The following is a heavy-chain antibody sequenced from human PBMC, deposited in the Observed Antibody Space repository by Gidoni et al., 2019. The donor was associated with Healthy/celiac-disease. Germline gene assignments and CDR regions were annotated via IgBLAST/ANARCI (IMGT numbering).Heavy chain of an antibody. CDR2: INAGNGNT. CDR1: GYTFTRYA. CDR3: ARDRGTYDYVWGTPAEELDY. V-gene: IGHV1-3*01. Sequence: QVQRVQSGAEVKKPGASVKGSCKASGYTFTRYAMHWVRQAPGQSLEWMGWINAGNGNTKDSQKFQGRVTMTRDTSASTAYMELSSLRSEDTAVYYCARDRGTYDYVWGTPAEELDYWGQGTLVTVSS. D-gene: IGHD3-16*01. J-gene: IGHJ4*02.